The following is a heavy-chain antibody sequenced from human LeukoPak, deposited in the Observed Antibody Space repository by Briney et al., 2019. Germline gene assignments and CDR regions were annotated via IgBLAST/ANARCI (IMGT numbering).Heavy chain of an antibody. V-gene: IGHV1-18*01. J-gene: IGHJ4*02. CDR2: ISAYNGNT. D-gene: IGHD3-22*01. CDR1: GYTCSSYG. CDR3: ARDGTPYYYDSTGYYPFDY. Sequence: ASVKVSCTASGYTCSSYGINWVRRAPGQGLGWVGGISAYNGNTSYAQKLQGRVTMTTDTSTSTAYMELSSLRSDDTAVYYCARDGTPYYYDSTGYYPFDYWGQGTLVAVSS.